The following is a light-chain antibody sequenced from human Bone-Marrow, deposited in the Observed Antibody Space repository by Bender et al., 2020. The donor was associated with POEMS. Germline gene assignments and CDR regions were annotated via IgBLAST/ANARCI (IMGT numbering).Light chain of an antibody. CDR1: SSNIGAHA. J-gene: IGLJ3*02. CDR2: SSH. Sequence: QSVLTQPPPASGTPGQRVTISCSGGSSNIGAHAVNWYQHLPGPAPKLLIYSSHRRPSEVPDRFSGSRSGTSASLAISGLQSEDEADYYCAVWDDSLNGWVFGGGTKLTVL. CDR3: AVWDDSLNGWV. V-gene: IGLV1-44*01.